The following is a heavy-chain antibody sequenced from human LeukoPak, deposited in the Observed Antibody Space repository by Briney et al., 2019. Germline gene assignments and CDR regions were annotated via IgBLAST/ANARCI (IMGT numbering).Heavy chain of an antibody. Sequence: GGSLRLSCAASGFTFSSYAMSWVRQAPGKGLEWVSAISGSGGSTYYADSVKGRFTISRDNSKNTLYLQMNSLRAEDTAVYYCAKDSTGVYDSSGYYYSPSFDYWGQRTLVTVSS. V-gene: IGHV3-23*01. CDR2: ISGSGGST. J-gene: IGHJ4*02. CDR3: AKDSTGVYDSSGYYYSPSFDY. CDR1: GFTFSSYA. D-gene: IGHD3-22*01.